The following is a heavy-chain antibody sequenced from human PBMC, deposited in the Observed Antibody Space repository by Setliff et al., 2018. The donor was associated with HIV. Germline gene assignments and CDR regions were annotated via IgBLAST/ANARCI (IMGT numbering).Heavy chain of an antibody. CDR1: GGSISSGNYY. D-gene: IGHD3-16*01. J-gene: IGHJ6*03. Sequence: PSETLSLTCTVSGGSISSGNYYWSWIRQPAGKGLEWIGRIYTSGSTNYNPSLESRVTISLDTSKNQFSLNLSSVTAADTAVYYCARRSPGGGYYMDVWGKGTTVTVSS. CDR3: ARRSPGGGYYMDV. V-gene: IGHV4-61*02. CDR2: IYTSGST.